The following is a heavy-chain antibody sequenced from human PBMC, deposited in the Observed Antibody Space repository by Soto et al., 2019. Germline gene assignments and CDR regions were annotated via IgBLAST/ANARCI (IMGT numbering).Heavy chain of an antibody. CDR3: ARVEGVGLPYYYYYYMDV. CDR1: GFTFSSYS. D-gene: IGHD1-26*01. J-gene: IGHJ6*03. Sequence: GGSLRLSCAASGFTFSSYSMNWVRQAPGKGLEWVSSISSSSSYIYYADSVKGRFTISRDNAKNSLYLQMNSLRAEDTAVYYCARVEGVGLPYYYYYYMDVWGKGTTVTVSS. V-gene: IGHV3-21*01. CDR2: ISSSSSYI.